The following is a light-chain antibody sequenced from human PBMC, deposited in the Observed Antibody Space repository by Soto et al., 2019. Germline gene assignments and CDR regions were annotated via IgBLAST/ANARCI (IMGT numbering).Light chain of an antibody. CDR2: AAS. V-gene: IGKV3-15*01. J-gene: IGKJ1*01. Sequence: EIVMTQSPDTLSMSPGEGATLSCRASQSVSSRLVWYQQKPGQAPRLLIYAASTRATAVPARFNGSRSGTEVTRTISSLHSEDFAIYYGQQYDSWPRTFGQGTKVEIK. CDR1: QSVSSR. CDR3: QQYDSWPRT.